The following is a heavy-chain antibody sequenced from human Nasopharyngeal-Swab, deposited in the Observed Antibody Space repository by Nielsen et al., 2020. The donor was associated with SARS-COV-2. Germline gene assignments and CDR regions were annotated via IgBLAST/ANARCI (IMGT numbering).Heavy chain of an antibody. J-gene: IGHJ4*02. CDR3: VRSSSWYYFDY. D-gene: IGHD6-13*01. Sequence: SETLSLTCAVSGGSISSSTNYCWVWIRQPPGKGLEWIGNIYYNGNTYQNPSLKSRLTISVDKSKNQFSLQLSSVTAADTAVYYCVRSSSWYYFDYWAQGTQVTVSS. CDR1: GGSISSSTNYC. CDR2: IYYNGNT. V-gene: IGHV4-39*01.